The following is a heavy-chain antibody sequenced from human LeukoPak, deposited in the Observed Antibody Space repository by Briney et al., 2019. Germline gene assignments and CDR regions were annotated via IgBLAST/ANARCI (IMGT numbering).Heavy chain of an antibody. J-gene: IGHJ4*02. Sequence: GGSLRLSCAASGFIFRSYSMTWVRQAPGKGLEWVSLISGSGTSTYYADSVKGRFTISRDNSKNTVFLQMNSLRAEDTAVYYCAKPHSSSWYGAFNYWGQGTLVTVSS. V-gene: IGHV3-23*01. CDR3: AKPHSSSWYGAFNY. D-gene: IGHD6-13*01. CDR1: GFIFRSYS. CDR2: ISGSGTST.